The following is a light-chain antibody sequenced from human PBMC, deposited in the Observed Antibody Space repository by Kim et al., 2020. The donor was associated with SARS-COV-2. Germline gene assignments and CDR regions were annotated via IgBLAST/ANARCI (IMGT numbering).Light chain of an antibody. CDR2: QDN. CDR1: NLGDKY. V-gene: IGLV3-1*01. Sequence: VHPGQTASITCSGDNLGDKYACWYQQKPGRSPVLVIYQDNKRPSGIPERFSGSNSGNTATLTISGTQAMDEADYFCQAWDSSIYYVFGTGTKVTVL. CDR3: QAWDSSIYYV. J-gene: IGLJ1*01.